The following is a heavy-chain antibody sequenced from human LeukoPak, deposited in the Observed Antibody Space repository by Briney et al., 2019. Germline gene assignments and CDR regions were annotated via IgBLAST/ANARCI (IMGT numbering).Heavy chain of an antibody. J-gene: IGHJ4*02. CDR3: AKDRSSGTFDY. D-gene: IGHD3-3*01. CDR2: ISWNSGSI. Sequence: GRSLRLSWAASGFTFDDYAMHWVRQAPGKRLEWVSGISWNSGSIGYADSVKGRFTISRDNAKNSLYLQMNSLRAEDTALYYCAKDRSSGTFDYWGQGTLVTVSS. CDR1: GFTFDDYA. V-gene: IGHV3-9*01.